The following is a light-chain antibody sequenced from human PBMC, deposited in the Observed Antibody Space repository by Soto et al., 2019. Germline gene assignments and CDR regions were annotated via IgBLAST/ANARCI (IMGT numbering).Light chain of an antibody. J-gene: IGLJ1*01. CDR3: QSYDSSHYV. CDR1: SSNIGAGYD. V-gene: IGLV1-40*01. CDR2: GNS. Sequence: QSVLTQPPSVSGAPGQRVTISCTGSSSNIGAGYDVHWYQQLPGTAPKLLIYGNSNRPSGVPDRFSGSKSGTSASLAITGLQAEDEADYCCQSYDSSHYVFGTGTRSPS.